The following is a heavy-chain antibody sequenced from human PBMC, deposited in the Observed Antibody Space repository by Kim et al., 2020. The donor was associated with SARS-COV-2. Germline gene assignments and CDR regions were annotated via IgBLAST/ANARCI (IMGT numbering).Heavy chain of an antibody. CDR1: GFTVSSNY. V-gene: IGHV3-53*01. Sequence: GGSLRLSCAASGFTVSSNYMSWVRQAPGKGLEWVSVIYSGGSTYYADSVKGRFTISRDNSKNTLYLQMNSLRAEDTAVYYCARVRVGVGDIVVVPAAMPVVELDYWGQGTLVTVSS. J-gene: IGHJ4*02. CDR2: IYSGGST. D-gene: IGHD2-2*01. CDR3: ARVRVGVGDIVVVPAAMPVVELDY.